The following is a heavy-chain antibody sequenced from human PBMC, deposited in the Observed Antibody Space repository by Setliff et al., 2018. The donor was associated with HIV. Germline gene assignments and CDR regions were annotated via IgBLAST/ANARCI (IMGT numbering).Heavy chain of an antibody. Sequence: SVKVSCKASGGTVSRLTFGWVRQVPGQGLEWMGGLIAMYGTANYAQKFQGRVTMTADDSTNTAYMELSSLRSEDTAVYYCARDREWELESLDYWGQGTLVTVSS. D-gene: IGHD1-26*01. CDR2: LIAMYGTA. J-gene: IGHJ4*02. V-gene: IGHV1-69*13. CDR3: ARDREWELESLDY. CDR1: GGTVSRLT.